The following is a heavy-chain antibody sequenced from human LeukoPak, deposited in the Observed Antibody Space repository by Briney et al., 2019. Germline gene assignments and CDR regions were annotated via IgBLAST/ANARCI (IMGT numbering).Heavy chain of an antibody. CDR3: ARGSVCNGC. J-gene: IGHJ4*02. V-gene: IGHV4-59*08. CDR1: GASISSSY. CDR2: IHYSGDT. D-gene: IGHD6-19*01. Sequence: SETLFLTCSVSGASISSSYWTWIRQPPGKGLEWIGNIHYSGDTNHNPPLKSRVTISLDTSRNQFALKLSYVTAADTAVYYCARGSVCNGCWGQGTLVTVSS.